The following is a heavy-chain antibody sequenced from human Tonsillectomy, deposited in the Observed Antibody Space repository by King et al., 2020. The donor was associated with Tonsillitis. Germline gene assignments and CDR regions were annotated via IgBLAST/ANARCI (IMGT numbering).Heavy chain of an antibody. CDR2: INPTSGAT. V-gene: IGHV1-46*01. D-gene: IGHD4-11*01. CDR1: GYTFTSFS. J-gene: IGHJ4*02. CDR3: ARVGGGNYGNNPHY. Sequence: LQLVQSVAEVKKPGASVNISCKASGYTFTSFSMHWVRQAPGQGLAWMGIINPTSGATGYAQKFQGRVTMTRDTSTSKVYMELSSLRSEDTALYYCARVGGGNYGNNPHYWGQGTLVTVSS.